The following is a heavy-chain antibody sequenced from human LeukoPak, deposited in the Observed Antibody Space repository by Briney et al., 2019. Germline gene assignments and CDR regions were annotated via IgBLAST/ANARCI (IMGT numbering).Heavy chain of an antibody. CDR3: ATFLGGGHYTFDS. Sequence: SETLSLTCSVSGGSISNTRHYWAWIRQPPGKGLEWLGDISYTGGTHYNPSLRSRVTISVDTSTNQFSLRLSSVTAADTAVYYCATFLGGGHYTFDSWGQGTLVTVSS. J-gene: IGHJ4*02. D-gene: IGHD3-3*02. CDR2: ISYTGGT. V-gene: IGHV4-39*07. CDR1: GGSISNTRHY.